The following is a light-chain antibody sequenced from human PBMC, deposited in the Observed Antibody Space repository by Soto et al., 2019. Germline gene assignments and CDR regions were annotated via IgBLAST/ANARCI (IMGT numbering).Light chain of an antibody. Sequence: DIQMTQSPSTLSASVGDRVTITCRASQSISSWLAWYQQKSGKAPKLLIYKASSLESGVPSRFSGSESGTVFTLTISSLQTDDFATYYCQQYSSYLWSFGKGTKV. V-gene: IGKV1-5*03. CDR2: KAS. J-gene: IGKJ1*01. CDR3: QQYSSYLWS. CDR1: QSISSW.